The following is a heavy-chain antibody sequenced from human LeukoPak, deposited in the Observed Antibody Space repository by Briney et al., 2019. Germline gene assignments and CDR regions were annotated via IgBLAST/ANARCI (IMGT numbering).Heavy chain of an antibody. CDR1: GFTVSSNS. CDR3: AKYLSAKGPPYALDV. Sequence: GGSLRLSCVASGFTVSSNSMSWVRQAPGKGLEWVSVIYSGGSTYYADPVKGRFTISRDNSKNTLYLQMNRLRAEDTAVYYCAKYLSAKGPPYALDVWGQGTTVSVSS. CDR2: IYSGGST. J-gene: IGHJ6*02. V-gene: IGHV3-66*01. D-gene: IGHD3-16*01.